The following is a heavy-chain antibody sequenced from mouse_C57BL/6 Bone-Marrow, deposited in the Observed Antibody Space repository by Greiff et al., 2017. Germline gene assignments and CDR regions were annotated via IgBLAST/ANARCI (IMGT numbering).Heavy chain of an antibody. J-gene: IGHJ3*01. CDR3: AIGGFTMVTTAN. Sequence: VQLQQPGAELVKPGASVKLSCKASGYTFTSYWMHWVKQRPGQGLEWIGMIHPNSGSTNYNEKFKSTATLTVDKSSSTAYMQLSSLTSEDSAVYYCAIGGFTMVTTANWCQGTLVTVSA. CDR1: GYTFTSYW. D-gene: IGHD2-2*01. V-gene: IGHV1-64*01. CDR2: IHPNSGST.